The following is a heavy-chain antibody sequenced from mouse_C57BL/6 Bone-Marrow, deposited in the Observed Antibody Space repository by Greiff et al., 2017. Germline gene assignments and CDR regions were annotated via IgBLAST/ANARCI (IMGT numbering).Heavy chain of an antibody. CDR3: ARTPRYGSSYGGAMDY. J-gene: IGHJ4*01. V-gene: IGHV1-80*01. CDR1: GYAFSSYW. D-gene: IGHD1-1*01. Sequence: VQLQQSGAELVKPGASVKISCKASGYAFSSYWMNWVKQRPGKGLEWIGQIYPGDGDTNYNGKFKGKATLTADKSSSTAYMQLSSLTSEDSAVYFCARTPRYGSSYGGAMDYWGQGTSVTVSS. CDR2: IYPGDGDT.